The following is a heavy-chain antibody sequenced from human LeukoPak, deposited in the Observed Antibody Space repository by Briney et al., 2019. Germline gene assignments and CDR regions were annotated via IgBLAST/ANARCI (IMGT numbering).Heavy chain of an antibody. CDR3: VKSRRVGANQRGLFDY. V-gene: IGHV3-53*01. CDR1: GFSVGDKY. Sequence: PGGSLRLSCAPSGFSVGDKYMAWVRQAPGKGLEWVSVIYSGTTTYYADSVKGRFTISRDNSKNTVYLQMNSLRADDTAVYYCVKSRRVGANQRGLFDYWGQGTLVTVSP. D-gene: IGHD1-26*01. J-gene: IGHJ4*02. CDR2: IYSGTTT.